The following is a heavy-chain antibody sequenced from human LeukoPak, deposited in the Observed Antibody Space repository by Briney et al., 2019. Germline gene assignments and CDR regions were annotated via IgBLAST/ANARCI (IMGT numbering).Heavy chain of an antibody. J-gene: IGHJ4*02. V-gene: IGHV3-30*02. CDR3: AKDYYHSSGPDY. CDR2: IQYDGSNK. Sequence: GGSLRLSCAASGFIFSTYGMHWVRQAPGKGLEWVAFIQYDGSNKYYAVSVKGRFTISRDNSKNTLYLQMNSLRAEDTAVYYCAKDYYHSSGPDYWGQGTLVTVSS. D-gene: IGHD3-22*01. CDR1: GFIFSTYG.